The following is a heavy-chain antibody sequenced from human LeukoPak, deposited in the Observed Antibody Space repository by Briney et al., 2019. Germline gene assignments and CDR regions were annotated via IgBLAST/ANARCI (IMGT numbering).Heavy chain of an antibody. D-gene: IGHD6-13*01. V-gene: IGHV4-30-2*01. CDR1: GGSISSGGYS. J-gene: IGHJ4*02. CDR2: IYHSGST. Sequence: PSETLSLTCAVSGGSISSGGYSWRWIRQPPGKGLEWIGYIYHSGSTYYNPSLKSRVTISVDRSKNQFSLKLSSVTAADTAVYYCARGKQQLVRGPYYFDYWGQGTLVTVSS. CDR3: ARGKQQLVRGPYYFDY.